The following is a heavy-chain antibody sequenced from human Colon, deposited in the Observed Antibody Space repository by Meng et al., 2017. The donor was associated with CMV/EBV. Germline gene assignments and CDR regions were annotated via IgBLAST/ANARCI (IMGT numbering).Heavy chain of an antibody. Sequence: GESLKISCAASGFTFSSYGMHWVRQAPGKGLEWVARSSSDGSDETYADPVKGRFTVSRDNSKSTAFLQMNDLRLEDTAVYYCARGLGGSESLAYWGQGALVTVSS. CDR3: ARGLGGSESLAY. V-gene: IGHV3-30*19. D-gene: IGHD1-26*01. CDR2: SSSDGSDE. J-gene: IGHJ4*02. CDR1: GFTFSSYG.